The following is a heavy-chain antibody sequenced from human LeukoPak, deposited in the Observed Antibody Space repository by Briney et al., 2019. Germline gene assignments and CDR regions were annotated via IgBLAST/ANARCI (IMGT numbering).Heavy chain of an antibody. V-gene: IGHV1-24*01. J-gene: IGHJ5*02. CDR1: GYTPSKLS. D-gene: IGHD5-12*01. Sequence: ASVKVSCKVFGYTPSKLSIHWVRQAPGKGLEWMGGFDPEDGETIYAQKLQGRVTMTEDTSTDTAYMELRNLISEDTAVYYCALGPIVASGWFDPWGQGTLVTVSS. CDR2: FDPEDGET. CDR3: ALGPIVASGWFDP.